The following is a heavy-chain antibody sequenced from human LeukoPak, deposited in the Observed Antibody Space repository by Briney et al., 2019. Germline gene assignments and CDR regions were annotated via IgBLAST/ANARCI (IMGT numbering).Heavy chain of an antibody. Sequence: SETLSLTCTVSGGSISSYYWSWIRQPPGKGLEWIGYIYYSGSTNYNPSLKSRVTISVDTSKNQFSLKLSSVTAADTAVYYCARGGSSSDGTYYYYYMDVWGKGTTVTVSS. CDR2: IYYSGST. D-gene: IGHD6-6*01. V-gene: IGHV4-59*01. CDR1: GGSISSYY. J-gene: IGHJ6*03. CDR3: ARGGSSSDGTYYYYYMDV.